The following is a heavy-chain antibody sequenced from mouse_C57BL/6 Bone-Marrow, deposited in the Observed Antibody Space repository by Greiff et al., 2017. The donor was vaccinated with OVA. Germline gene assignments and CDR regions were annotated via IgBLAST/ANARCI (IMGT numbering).Heavy chain of an antibody. CDR1: GYTFTSYW. CDR2: IHPNSGSN. Sequence: QVQLQQPGAELVKPGASVKLSCKASGYTFTSYWMHWVKQRPGQGLEWIGMIHPNSGSNNYNEKFKSKATLTVDKSSSTAYLHLSSLTSEDTGVYYCGRMYYIEYWGKGTTVTVSS. J-gene: IGHJ2*01. V-gene: IGHV1-64*01. CDR3: GRMYYIEY.